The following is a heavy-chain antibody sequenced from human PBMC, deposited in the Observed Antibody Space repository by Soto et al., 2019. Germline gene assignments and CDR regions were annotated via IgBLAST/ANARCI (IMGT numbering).Heavy chain of an antibody. D-gene: IGHD6-13*01. Sequence: GGSLRLSCSASGFAFSTYAMTWVRQAPGKGLEWVSVISGSGGSSYYADSVKGRFTISRDNSKNTLFLQMNGLRAEDTAVYYCAKVTKRAAAGRYEYYKYGMDVWGQGTTVTVSS. CDR3: AKVTKRAAAGRYEYYKYGMDV. J-gene: IGHJ6*02. CDR2: ISGSGGSS. V-gene: IGHV3-23*01. CDR1: GFAFSTYA.